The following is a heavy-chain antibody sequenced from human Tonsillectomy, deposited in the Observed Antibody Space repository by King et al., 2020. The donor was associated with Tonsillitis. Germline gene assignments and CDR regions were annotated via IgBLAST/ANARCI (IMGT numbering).Heavy chain of an antibody. J-gene: IGHJ6*02. Sequence: VQLVESGGGLIQPGGSLRLSCAASGFTFSSYAMNWVRQAPGKGLEWVSGISVSGGSTYYADSVKGRFAISRDNSKNTLYLKMNSLRAEDTAVYYCAKDRDFWSPHGMDVWGQGTTVTVSS. D-gene: IGHD3-3*01. V-gene: IGHV3-23*04. CDR1: GFTFSSYA. CDR2: ISVSGGST. CDR3: AKDRDFWSPHGMDV.